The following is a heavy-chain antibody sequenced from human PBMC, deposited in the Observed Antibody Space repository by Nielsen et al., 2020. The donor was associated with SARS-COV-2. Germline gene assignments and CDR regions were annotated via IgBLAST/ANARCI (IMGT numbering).Heavy chain of an antibody. Sequence: GESLKISCAASGFTVSSNYMSWVRQAPGKGLEWVGRIKSKTDGGTTDYAAPVKGRFTISRDDSKNTLYLQMNSLKTEDTAVYYCTTDPIQLRERKYYFDYWGQGTLVTVSS. D-gene: IGHD2-2*01. CDR3: TTDPIQLRERKYYFDY. J-gene: IGHJ4*02. CDR2: IKSKTDGGTT. V-gene: IGHV3-15*01. CDR1: GFTVSSNY.